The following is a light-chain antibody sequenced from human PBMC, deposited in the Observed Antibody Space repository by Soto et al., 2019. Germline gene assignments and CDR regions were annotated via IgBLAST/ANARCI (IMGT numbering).Light chain of an antibody. CDR1: LSIGTY. CDR2: GAS. J-gene: IGKJ5*01. CDR3: QQSYSGVT. Sequence: QPTQSPSSLSASVGVSFTITCRASLSIGTYLNWYRRKPGKAPXXLIYGASTLQSGAPTRFSGGGSGTYFTLTIRSLQPADSASYFCQQSYSGVTFGQGTRLEIK. V-gene: IGKV1-39*01.